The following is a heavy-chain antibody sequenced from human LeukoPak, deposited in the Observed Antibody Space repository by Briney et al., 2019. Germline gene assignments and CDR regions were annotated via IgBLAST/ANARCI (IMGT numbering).Heavy chain of an antibody. CDR2: INPNSGGT. CDR3: ARGLAISYQPLYEMTAPFDY. J-gene: IGHJ4*02. D-gene: IGHD2-2*02. Sequence: GASVKVSCKASGYTFTGYYMHWVRQAPGRGLEWMGWINPNSGGTNYAQKFQGRVTMTRDTSISTAYMELSRLRSDDTAVYYCARGLAISYQPLYEMTAPFDYWGQGTLVTVSS. CDR1: GYTFTGYY. V-gene: IGHV1-2*02.